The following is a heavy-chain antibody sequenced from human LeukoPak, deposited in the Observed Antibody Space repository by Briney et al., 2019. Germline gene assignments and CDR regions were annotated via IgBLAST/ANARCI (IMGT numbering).Heavy chain of an antibody. Sequence: PGGSLRLSCAASGFTFSSYEMNWVRQAPGKGLEWVSYISSSGSNIYYADSVKGRFTISGDNAKDSLYLQMNSLRAEDTAVYYCARLYTPSYWGQGTLVTVSS. CDR1: GFTFSSYE. D-gene: IGHD4-11*01. CDR3: ARLYTPSY. J-gene: IGHJ4*02. V-gene: IGHV3-48*03. CDR2: ISSSGSNI.